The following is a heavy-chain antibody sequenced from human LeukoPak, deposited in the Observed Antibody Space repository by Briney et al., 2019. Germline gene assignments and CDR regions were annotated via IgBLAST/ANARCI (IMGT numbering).Heavy chain of an antibody. CDR1: EFIFSNYG. CDR3: AKDPARGQLGIFDY. V-gene: IGHV3-30*02. Sequence: GGSLRLSCAASEFIFSNYGTCWVRQAPGEGRGWVAFIENDGSNKYYADSVRGRFTISRDNSRNTLYMQMNSLRVEDTAVYYCAKDPARGQLGIFDYWGQGVLVTVSS. CDR2: IENDGSNK. J-gene: IGHJ4*02. D-gene: IGHD6-6*01.